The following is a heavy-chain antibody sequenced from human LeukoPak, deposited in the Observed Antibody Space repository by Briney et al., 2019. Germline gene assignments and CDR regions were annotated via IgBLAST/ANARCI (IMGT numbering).Heavy chain of an antibody. V-gene: IGHV3-30*02. J-gene: IGHJ4*02. Sequence: GGSLRLSCAASGFTFSSYGMHWVRQAPGKGLEWVAFIRYDGSNKYYVDSVKGRFTISRDNSKNALYLQMNSLSAEDTAVYFCAKAPNWDSSSEYFDYWGQGTLVTVSS. CDR1: GFTFSSYG. CDR3: AKAPNWDSSSEYFDY. CDR2: IRYDGSNK. D-gene: IGHD6-6*01.